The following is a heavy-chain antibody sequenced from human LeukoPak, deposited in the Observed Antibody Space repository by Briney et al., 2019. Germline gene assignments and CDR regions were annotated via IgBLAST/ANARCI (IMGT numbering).Heavy chain of an antibody. D-gene: IGHD5-24*01. J-gene: IGHJ4*02. CDR2: IYSGGNT. CDR1: GFTVSSND. Sequence: GGSLRLSCAASGFTVSSNDMSWVRQAPGKGLEWVSVIYSGGNTYYADSVKGRFNISRDNSKNTLYLQMNSLRAEDTAVYYCARERRDGYNVLDYWGQGTLVTVSS. CDR3: ARERRDGYNVLDY. V-gene: IGHV3-53*01.